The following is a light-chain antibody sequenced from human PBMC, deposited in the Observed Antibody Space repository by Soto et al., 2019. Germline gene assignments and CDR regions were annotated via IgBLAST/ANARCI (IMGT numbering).Light chain of an antibody. J-gene: IGLJ1*01. Sequence: QSALTQPASVSGSPGQSITISCTGTSSDVGGNKYVSWYQQYPGKVPKLLINKVTNRPSGVSYRFSGSKSGNTASLTISALLAEDEADYFCASFTSDSLYVFGTGTKVTVL. CDR1: SSDVGGNKY. V-gene: IGLV2-14*01. CDR3: ASFTSDSLYV. CDR2: KVT.